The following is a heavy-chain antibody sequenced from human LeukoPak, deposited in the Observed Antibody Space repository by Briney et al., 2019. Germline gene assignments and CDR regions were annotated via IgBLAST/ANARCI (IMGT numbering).Heavy chain of an antibody. CDR2: ISGSGGST. CDR3: ANHGGWPRFDY. V-gene: IGHV3-23*01. Sequence: PGGSLRLSCAASGFTFNNYAMSWVRQAPGKGLEWVSVISGSGGSTYYADSVKGRFTISRDNSKNTLYLQMNSLTAEDTAVYYCANHGGWPRFDYWGQGTLVTVSS. D-gene: IGHD6-19*01. J-gene: IGHJ4*02. CDR1: GFTFNNYA.